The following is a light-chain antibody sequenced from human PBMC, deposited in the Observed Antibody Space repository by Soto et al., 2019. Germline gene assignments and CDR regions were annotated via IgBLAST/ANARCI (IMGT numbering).Light chain of an antibody. CDR2: AAS. CDR1: QGIRND. Sequence: DIQMTQSPSSLSASVGDRVTITCRASQGIRNDVGWYQQKAGKAPKRLISAASNLQRGVPSRFSGSGSGTEFTITISSLQPEDFATYYCLQHNSHPRTFGQGTRLEIK. J-gene: IGKJ2*02. V-gene: IGKV1-17*01. CDR3: LQHNSHPRT.